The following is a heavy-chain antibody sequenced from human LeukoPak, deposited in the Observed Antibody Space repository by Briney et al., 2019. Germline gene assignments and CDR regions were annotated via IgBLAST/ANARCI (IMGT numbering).Heavy chain of an antibody. D-gene: IGHD3-10*01. Sequence: SETLSLTCAVYGGSFSGHSWTWVRQAPGKGLEWIGEIDYSGASICNPSFESRVTISIDTSKNQFSLRLRSVTAADTAVYYCARGARTLWFGELGDWGQGTLVTVSS. J-gene: IGHJ4*02. CDR3: ARGARTLWFGELGD. CDR1: GGSFSGHS. V-gene: IGHV4-34*01. CDR2: IDYSGAS.